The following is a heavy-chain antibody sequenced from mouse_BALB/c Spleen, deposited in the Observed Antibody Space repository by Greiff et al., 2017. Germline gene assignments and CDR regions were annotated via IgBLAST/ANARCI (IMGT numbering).Heavy chain of an antibody. CDR1: GYSITSGYY. CDR3: ASIYDGYYDYAMDY. CDR2: ISYDGSN. Sequence: EVKLQESGPGLVKPSQSLSLTCSVTGYSITSGYYWNWIRQFPGNKLEWMGYISYDGSNNYNPSLKNRISITRDTSKNQFFLKLNSVTTEDTATYYCASIYDGYYDYAMDYWGQGTSVTVSS. V-gene: IGHV3-6*02. D-gene: IGHD2-3*01. J-gene: IGHJ4*01.